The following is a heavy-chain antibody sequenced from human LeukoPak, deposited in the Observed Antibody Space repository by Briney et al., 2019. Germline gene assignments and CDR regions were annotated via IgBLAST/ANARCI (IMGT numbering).Heavy chain of an antibody. CDR2: ISGGGGST. J-gene: IGHJ4*02. V-gene: IGHV3-23*01. CDR1: GFTFSSYA. CDR3: AIGGGLLWMGEFPRFFDS. D-gene: IGHD3-16*01. Sequence: GGSLRLSCAASGFTFSSYAMSWVRQAPGKGLELISTISGGGGSTWYTDSVKGRFTISRDSSKNTLYLQMNSLRADDTAVYYCAIGGGLLWMGEFPRFFDSWGQGTLVTVSS.